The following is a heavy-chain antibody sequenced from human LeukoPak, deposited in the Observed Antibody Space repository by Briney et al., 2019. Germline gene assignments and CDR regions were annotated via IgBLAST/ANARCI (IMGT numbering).Heavy chain of an antibody. V-gene: IGHV3-23*01. D-gene: IGHD1-26*01. CDR1: GFPFTNYA. CDR3: AKETSPYSDSYFDY. Sequence: PGGSLRLSCAASGFPFTNYAMSWVRQAPGKGPERVSSFVGRGTDTYYSDSAKGRFTISRDNSKNTLYLQINNLRAEDTAVYYCAKETSPYSDSYFDYWGQGTLVTVSS. CDR2: FVGRGTDT. J-gene: IGHJ4*02.